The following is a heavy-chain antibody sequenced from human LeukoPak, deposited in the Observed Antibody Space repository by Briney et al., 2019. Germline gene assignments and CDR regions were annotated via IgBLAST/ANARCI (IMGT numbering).Heavy chain of an antibody. CDR1: GVSISNYY. J-gene: IGHJ4*02. D-gene: IGHD3-22*01. CDR2: IYTSGST. Sequence: SETLSLTCTVSGVSISNYYWSWLRQPPAKGLEWLGYIYTSGSTTYNPSLRSRVTISADTSKNQFSLKLSSVTAADTAVYFCARHNKQGDNSGYADYWGQGTLVTVSS. CDR3: ARHNKQGDNSGYADY. V-gene: IGHV4-4*09.